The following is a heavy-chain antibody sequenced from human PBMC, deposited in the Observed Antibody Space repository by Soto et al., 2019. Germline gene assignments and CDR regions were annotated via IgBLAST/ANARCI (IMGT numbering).Heavy chain of an antibody. CDR1: GFTFDDYA. CDR3: AKGASTTVFAFNDY. J-gene: IGHJ4*02. CDR2: ISWNSGNL. Sequence: EVQLVESGGGWVQPGRSLRLSCAASGFTFDDYAMHWVRQPPGKGLEWVSSISWNSGNLGYADSVKGRFTISRDNAKNSLYLQMNSLRGEDTALYYCAKGASTTVFAFNDYWGQGTLVTVSS. D-gene: IGHD4-17*01. V-gene: IGHV3-9*01.